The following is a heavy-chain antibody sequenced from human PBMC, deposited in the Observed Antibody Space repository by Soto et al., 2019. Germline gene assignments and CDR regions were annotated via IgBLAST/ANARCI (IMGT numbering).Heavy chain of an antibody. D-gene: IGHD3-9*01. Sequence: QVQLQESGPGLVEPSETLSLTCTVSSGSIINYYWSWIRRPPGKGLEWIGFIYYSGSTNYNSFLKSRVTMSLDTSSNQLSLHLNSVTAADTAVYYCASRLTLAINTGGAFDLWGQGTMVTVSS. V-gene: IGHV4-59*01. J-gene: IGHJ3*01. CDR2: IYYSGST. CDR1: SGSIINYY. CDR3: ASRLTLAINTGGAFDL.